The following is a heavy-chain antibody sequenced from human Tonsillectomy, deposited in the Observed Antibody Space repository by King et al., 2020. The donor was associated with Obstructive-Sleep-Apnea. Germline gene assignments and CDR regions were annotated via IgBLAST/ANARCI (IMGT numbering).Heavy chain of an antibody. CDR2: ISYDGSNK. J-gene: IGHJ5*02. CDR3: ASPSYCGGHCYSVIAVRGAGSES. V-gene: IGHV3-30*04. D-gene: IGHD2-21*02. Sequence: QLVQSGGGVVQPGRSLRLSCAASGFTFSSYAMHWVRQAPGKGLEWVAVISYDGSNKYYADSVKGRFTISRDNSKNTLYLQMNSLRAEDTAVYYCASPSYCGGHCYSVIAVRGAGSESWGQGTLVTVSS. CDR1: GFTFSSYA.